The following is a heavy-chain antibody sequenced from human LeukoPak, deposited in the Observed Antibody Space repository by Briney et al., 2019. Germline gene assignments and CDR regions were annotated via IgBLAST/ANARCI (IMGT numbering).Heavy chain of an antibody. CDR2: MNPNSGKT. D-gene: IGHD2-2*01. CDR3: ARVRDYCSSTSCYDYYYGMDV. J-gene: IGHJ6*02. Sequence: ASVKVSCKASGYTFTSYDINWVRQATGQGLEWMGWMNPNSGKTGYAQKFQGRVTMTRNTSISTAYMELSSLRSEDTAVYYCARVRDYCSSTSCYDYYYGMDVWGQGTTVIVSS. CDR1: GYTFTSYD. V-gene: IGHV1-8*01.